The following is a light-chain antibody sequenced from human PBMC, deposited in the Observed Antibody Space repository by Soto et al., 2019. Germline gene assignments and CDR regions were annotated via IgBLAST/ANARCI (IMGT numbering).Light chain of an antibody. Sequence: DIQMTQSPSSVSASVGDRVTITCRASQGISSWLAWYQQKPGTAPNLLISAASSLQSGVPSRFSGSESGTYFTLLISNLQPEDFAIYYCQQANSFPFTFGGGTKVEIK. CDR2: AAS. J-gene: IGKJ4*01. CDR1: QGISSW. V-gene: IGKV1-12*02. CDR3: QQANSFPFT.